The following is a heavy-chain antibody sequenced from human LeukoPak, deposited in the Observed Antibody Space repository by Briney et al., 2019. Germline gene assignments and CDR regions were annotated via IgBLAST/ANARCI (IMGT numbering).Heavy chain of an antibody. J-gene: IGHJ4*02. CDR2: INHSGST. Sequence: SETLSLTCAVYGGSFSGYYWSWIRQPPGKGLEWVGEINHSGSTNYNPSLKSRVTISVDTPKNQSSLKLSSVTAADTAVYYCARLFFFDYWGQGTLVTVSS. V-gene: IGHV4-34*01. CDR1: GGSFSGYY. CDR3: ARLFFFDY.